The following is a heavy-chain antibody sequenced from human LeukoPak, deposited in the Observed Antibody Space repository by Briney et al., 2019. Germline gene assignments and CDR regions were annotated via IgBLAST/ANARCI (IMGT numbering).Heavy chain of an antibody. D-gene: IGHD1-26*01. Sequence: GGSLRLSCAASGFTFSSYAMHWVRQAPGKGLEWVAVISYDGSNKYYADSVKGRFTISRDNSKNTLYLQMNSLRAEDTAVYYCATVGATTGEDYWSQGTLVTVSS. V-gene: IGHV3-30-3*01. CDR3: ATVGATTGEDY. J-gene: IGHJ4*02. CDR2: ISYDGSNK. CDR1: GFTFSSYA.